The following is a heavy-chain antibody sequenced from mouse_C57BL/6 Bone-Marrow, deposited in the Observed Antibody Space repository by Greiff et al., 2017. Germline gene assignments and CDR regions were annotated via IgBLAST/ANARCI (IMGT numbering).Heavy chain of an antibody. D-gene: IGHD2-1*01. J-gene: IGHJ1*03. Sequence: EVKVVESGGGLVQSGRSLRLSCATSGFTFSDFYMEWVRQAPGKGLEWIAASRNKANDYTTEYSASVKGRFIVSRDTSQSILYLQMNALRAEDTAIYYCARGGNFYWYFDVWGTGTTVTVSS. CDR1: GFTFSDFY. CDR3: ARGGNFYWYFDV. V-gene: IGHV7-1*01. CDR2: SRNKANDYTT.